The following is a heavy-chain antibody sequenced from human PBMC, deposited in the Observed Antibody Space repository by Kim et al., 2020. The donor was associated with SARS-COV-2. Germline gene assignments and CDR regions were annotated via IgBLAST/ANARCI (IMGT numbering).Heavy chain of an antibody. V-gene: IGHV4-59*09. J-gene: IGHJ3*02. Sequence: GSTTDNPSLKGRVTISMDTSKNQFSLRLSSVTAADTALYYCARGGKGAFDTWGRGTMVTVSS. CDR2: GST. CDR3: ARGGKGAFDT.